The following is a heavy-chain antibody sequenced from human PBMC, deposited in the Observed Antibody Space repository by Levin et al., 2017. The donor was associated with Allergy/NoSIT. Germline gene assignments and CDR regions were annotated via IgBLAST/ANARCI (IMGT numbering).Heavy chain of an antibody. Sequence: GGSLRLSCAASGFTFSSYAMHWVRQAPGKGLEWVAVISYDGSNKYYADSVKGRFTISRDNSKNTLYLQMNSLRAEDTAVYYCARSALSRLPYYYYGMDVWGQGTTVTVSS. CDR1: GFTFSSYA. V-gene: IGHV3-30*04. CDR2: ISYDGSNK. J-gene: IGHJ6*02. CDR3: ARSALSRLPYYYYGMDV. D-gene: IGHD5/OR15-5a*01.